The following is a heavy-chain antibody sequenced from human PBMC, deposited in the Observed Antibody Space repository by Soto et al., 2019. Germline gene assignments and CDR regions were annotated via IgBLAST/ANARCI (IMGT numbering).Heavy chain of an antibody. CDR3: ARDGASIAVAGRVIFDY. CDR1: GFTFSSYG. J-gene: IGHJ4*02. CDR2: ISYDGSNK. Sequence: GGSLRLSCAASGFTFSSYGMHWVRQAPGKGLEWVAVISYDGSNKYYADSAKGRFTISRDNSKNTLYLQMNSLRSEDTAVYYCARDGASIAVAGRVIFDYWGQGTLVTVSS. D-gene: IGHD6-19*01. V-gene: IGHV3-30*03.